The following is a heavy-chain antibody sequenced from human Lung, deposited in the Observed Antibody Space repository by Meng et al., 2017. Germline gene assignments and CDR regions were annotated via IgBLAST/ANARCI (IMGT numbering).Heavy chain of an antibody. V-gene: IGHV1-18*01. CDR3: ARDRQWLFDY. D-gene: IGHD6-19*01. J-gene: IGHJ4*02. CDR2: IDPGNGNR. Sequence: QDHLVQAGREGKKPGAAGKVSCKASGYTCTTYGISWLRQAPGQGLEWMGWIDPGNGNRDFAEKFQDRLTMSNDTSSSTVYMELTRLTSDDTAVYYCARDRQWLFDYWGQGALVTVSS. CDR1: GYTCTTYG.